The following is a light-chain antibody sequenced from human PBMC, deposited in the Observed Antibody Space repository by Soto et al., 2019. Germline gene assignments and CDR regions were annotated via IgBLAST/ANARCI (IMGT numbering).Light chain of an antibody. CDR2: KAS. Sequence: DIQMTQSPSTLSASVGDRVTITCRASQSISSWLAWYQQKPGKAPKLLIYKASSLESGVPSRFSGSGYGTEFTLTISSLQPDDFATYYCQQYNSYPGTFGQGTKVEIK. V-gene: IGKV1-5*03. J-gene: IGKJ1*01. CDR1: QSISSW. CDR3: QQYNSYPGT.